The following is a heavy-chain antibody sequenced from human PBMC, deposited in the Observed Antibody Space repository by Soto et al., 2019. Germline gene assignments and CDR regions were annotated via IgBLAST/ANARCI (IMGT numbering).Heavy chain of an antibody. V-gene: IGHV3-49*03. D-gene: IGHD2-15*01. Sequence: GGSLRLSCLGSGFNFEVYAVSWFRQAPGKGLEWVGLIRNKAYRGTTEYAASVKGRFTISRDESKSSAYLEMNDLQTEDTAVYYCTRWTVVATPGLGQFYYTMDFWGPGTTVTVSS. CDR2: IRNKAYRGTT. J-gene: IGHJ6*02. CDR1: GFNFEVYA. CDR3: TRWTVVATPGLGQFYYTMDF.